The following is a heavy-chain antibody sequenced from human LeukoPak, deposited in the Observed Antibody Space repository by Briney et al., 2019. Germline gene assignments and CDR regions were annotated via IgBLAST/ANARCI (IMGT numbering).Heavy chain of an antibody. V-gene: IGHV1-2*02. CDR3: ARGRIVVATYVGAFDI. Sequence: ASVKVSCKASGYTFTSYYMHWVRQAPGQGLEWMGMINPNSGGTNYAQKFQGRVTMTRDTSISTAYMELSRLRSDDTAVYYCARGRIVVATYVGAFDIWGQGTMVTVSS. CDR2: INPNSGGT. D-gene: IGHD2-21*01. CDR1: GYTFTSYY. J-gene: IGHJ3*02.